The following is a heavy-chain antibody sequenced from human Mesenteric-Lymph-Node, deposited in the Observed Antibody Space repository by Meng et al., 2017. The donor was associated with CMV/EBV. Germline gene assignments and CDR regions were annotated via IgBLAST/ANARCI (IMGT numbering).Heavy chain of an antibody. Sequence: EVQLVASGVGLVNPGGSLGLSCVASDFTLNGAWMNWVRQAPGKGLEWVGRVKSASAGGAADAAAPVKGRFTVSRDDSRKTVHLQMDNLKIEDTAVYYCTTGWDQYFDFWGQGALVTVSS. CDR2: VKSASAGGAA. CDR3: TTGWDQYFDF. V-gene: IGHV3-15*07. J-gene: IGHJ4*02. CDR1: DFTLNGAW. D-gene: IGHD1-26*01.